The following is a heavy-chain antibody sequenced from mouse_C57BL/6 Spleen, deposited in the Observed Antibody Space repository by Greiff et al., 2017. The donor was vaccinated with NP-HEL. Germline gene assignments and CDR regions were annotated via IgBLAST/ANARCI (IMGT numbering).Heavy chain of an antibody. V-gene: IGHV1-82*01. Sequence: QVQLQQSGPELVKPGASVKISCKASGYAFSSSWMNWVKQRPGKGLEWIGRIYPGDGDTNYNGKFKGKATLTADKSSSTAYMQLSSLTSEDSAVYFCAREDLYYGSSLYAMDYWGQGTSVTVSS. J-gene: IGHJ4*01. CDR1: GYAFSSSW. D-gene: IGHD1-1*01. CDR2: IYPGDGDT. CDR3: AREDLYYGSSLYAMDY.